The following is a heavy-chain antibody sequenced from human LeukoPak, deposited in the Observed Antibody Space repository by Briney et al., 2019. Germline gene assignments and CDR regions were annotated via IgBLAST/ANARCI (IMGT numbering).Heavy chain of an antibody. V-gene: IGHV4-34*01. J-gene: IGHJ4*02. CDR1: GGSFSGYY. Sequence: SETLSLTCAVYGGSFSGYYWSWIRQPPGKGLEWIGEINHSGSTNYNPSLKSRVTISVDTSKNQFSLKLSSVTAADTAVYYCARGNPRRITMIVVVIRSGYCFDYWGQGTLVTVSS. CDR2: INHSGST. D-gene: IGHD3-22*01. CDR3: ARGNPRRITMIVVVIRSGYCFDY.